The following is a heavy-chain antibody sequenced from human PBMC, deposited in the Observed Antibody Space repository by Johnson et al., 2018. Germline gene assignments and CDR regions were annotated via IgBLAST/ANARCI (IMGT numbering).Heavy chain of an antibody. CDR2: ISYDGSKK. Sequence: LVESGGGVVQPGRXLRLSCAAPGFTISSYGMHWVRQAPGKGLEWVAVISYDGSKKYYADSVKGRFTISRDNSKNTLYLQMNSLTTEDTAVYYCARDRMAYHTGIDFWGQGTLVTVSS. D-gene: IGHD5-24*01. CDR3: ARDRMAYHTGIDF. J-gene: IGHJ4*02. V-gene: IGHV3-30*03. CDR1: GFTISSYG.